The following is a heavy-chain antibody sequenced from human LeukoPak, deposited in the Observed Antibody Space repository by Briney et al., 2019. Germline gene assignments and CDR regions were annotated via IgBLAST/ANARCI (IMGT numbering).Heavy chain of an antibody. CDR1: GFSFTTYW. D-gene: IGHD4-11*01. J-gene: IGHJ6*03. CDR3: TRVEETATTAAIIRKYSYYYYYMDV. V-gene: IGHV3-7*01. Sequence: GGSLRLSCAASGFSFTTYWMGWVRQAPGKGLEWVANINQDESSQYYVDAVKGRFTISRDNAKNSLYLQMSSLRAEDTAVYYCTRVEETATTAAIIRKYSYYYYYMDVWGKGNTVTVSS. CDR2: INQDESSQ.